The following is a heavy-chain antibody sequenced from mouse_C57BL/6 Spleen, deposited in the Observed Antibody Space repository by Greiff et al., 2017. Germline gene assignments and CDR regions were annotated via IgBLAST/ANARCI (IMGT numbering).Heavy chain of an antibody. J-gene: IGHJ4*01. D-gene: IGHD3-2*02. CDR2: INPNNGGT. CDR3: ARSGGSSGYNYAMDY. Sequence: EVQLQQSGPELVKPGASVKIPCKASGYTFTDYNMDWVKQSHGKSLEWIGDINPNNGGTIYNQKFKGKATLTVDKSSSTAYMELRSLTSEDTAVYDCARSGGSSGYNYAMDYWGQGTSVTVSS. CDR1: GYTFTDYN. V-gene: IGHV1-18*01.